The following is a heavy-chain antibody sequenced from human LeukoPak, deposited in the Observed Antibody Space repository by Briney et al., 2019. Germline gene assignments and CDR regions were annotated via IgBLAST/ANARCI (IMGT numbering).Heavy chain of an antibody. CDR2: ISYDGSNK. D-gene: IGHD3-10*01. CDR1: GFTFSSYG. J-gene: IGHJ4*02. Sequence: PGRSLRLSCAASGFTFSSYGMHWVRQAPGKGLEWVAVISYDGSNKYYADSVKGRFTISRDNSKNTLYLQMNSLRAEDTAVYYCAKEDRMVRGVIDYWGQVTLVTVSS. V-gene: IGHV3-30*18. CDR3: AKEDRMVRGVIDY.